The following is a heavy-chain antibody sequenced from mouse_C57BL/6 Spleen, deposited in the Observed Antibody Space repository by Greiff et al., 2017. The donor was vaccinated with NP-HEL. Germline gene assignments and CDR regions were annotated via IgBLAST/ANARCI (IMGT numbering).Heavy chain of an antibody. V-gene: IGHV1-64*01. J-gene: IGHJ3*01. CDR3: AYYGSSYSFAY. CDR2: IHPNSGST. Sequence: QAQLQQSGAELVKPGASVKLSCKASGYTFTSYWMHWVKQRPGQGLEWIGMIHPNSGSTNYNEKFKSKATLTVDKSSSTAYMQLSSLTSEDSAVYYCAYYGSSYSFAYWGQGTLVTVSA. D-gene: IGHD1-1*01. CDR1: GYTFTSYW.